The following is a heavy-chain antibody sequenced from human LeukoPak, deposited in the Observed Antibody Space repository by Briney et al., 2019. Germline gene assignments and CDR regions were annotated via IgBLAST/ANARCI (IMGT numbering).Heavy chain of an antibody. V-gene: IGHV4-61*05. CDR1: GGSISSSGYY. J-gene: IGHJ4*02. CDR3: ASNYYGSGSLDY. Sequence: SETLSLTCTVSGGSISSSGYYWGWIRQPPGKGLEWIGYIYYSGSTNYNPSLKSRVTISVDTSKNQFSLKVSSVTAADTAVYYCASNYYGSGSLDYWGQGNLVTVSS. CDR2: IYYSGST. D-gene: IGHD3-10*01.